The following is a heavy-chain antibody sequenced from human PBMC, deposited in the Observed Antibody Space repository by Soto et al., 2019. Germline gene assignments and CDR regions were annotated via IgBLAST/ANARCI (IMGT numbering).Heavy chain of an antibody. V-gene: IGHV1-69*12. CDR1: GGTFSNYA. J-gene: IGHJ6*02. CDR3: ARVEAVAGLYNYHGLDV. D-gene: IGHD6-19*01. CDR2: IVPIFGTT. Sequence: QVQLVQSGAEVKKPGSAVKVSCKVSGGTFSNYAIDWVRLAPGHGLEWMGGIVPIFGTTYYTQKFQGRATIIADDSTTTAYLEMSSLRSVDTPIYYCARVEAVAGLYNYHGLDVWGQGTAVTVSS.